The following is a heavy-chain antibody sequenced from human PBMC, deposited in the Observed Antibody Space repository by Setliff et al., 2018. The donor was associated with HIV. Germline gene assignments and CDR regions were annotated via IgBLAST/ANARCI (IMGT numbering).Heavy chain of an antibody. Sequence: SVKVSCKASGGTFSSYAISWVRQAPGQGLEWMGGIIPIFGTANYAQKFQGRVTITADESTSTAYMELSSLRSEDTAVYYCAGVDTAMVLRYNWFDPWGQGTLVTVSS. CDR3: AGVDTAMVLRYNWFDP. CDR1: GGTFSSYA. CDR2: IIPIFGTA. V-gene: IGHV1-69*13. J-gene: IGHJ5*02. D-gene: IGHD5-18*01.